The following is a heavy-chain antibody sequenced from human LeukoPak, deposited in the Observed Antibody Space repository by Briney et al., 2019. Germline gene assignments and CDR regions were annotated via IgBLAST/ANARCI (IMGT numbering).Heavy chain of an antibody. CDR3: ARDLTYSSSGGPDWFDP. D-gene: IGHD6-6*01. J-gene: IGHJ5*02. CDR1: GFTFISYS. Sequence: GGSLRLSCAASGFTFISYSMTWFRRAPGKGRGWVSSISSSSSYIYYADSVKGRFTISRDNAKNSLYLQMNSLRAEDTAVYYCARDLTYSSSGGPDWFDPWGQGTLVTVSS. V-gene: IGHV3-21*01. CDR2: ISSSSSYI.